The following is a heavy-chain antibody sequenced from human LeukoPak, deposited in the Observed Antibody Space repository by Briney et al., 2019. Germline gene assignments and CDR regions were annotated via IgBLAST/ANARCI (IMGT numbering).Heavy chain of an antibody. CDR1: GGSFSGYY. Sequence: SETLSLTCAVYGGSFSGYYWSWIRQPPGKGLEWIGEINHSGSTNYNPSLKSRVTISVDPSKNQFSLKLSSVTAADTAVYYCARERGYSYGTGFDYWGQGTLVTVSS. J-gene: IGHJ4*02. D-gene: IGHD5-18*01. V-gene: IGHV4-34*01. CDR2: INHSGST. CDR3: ARERGYSYGTGFDY.